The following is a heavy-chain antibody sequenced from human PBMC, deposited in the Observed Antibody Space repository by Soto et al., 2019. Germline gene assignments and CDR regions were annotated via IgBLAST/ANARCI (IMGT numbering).Heavy chain of an antibody. J-gene: IGHJ4*02. CDR2: IVPMYDSV. V-gene: IGHV1-69*06. CDR3: ATWRHYSGSYCFNY. CDR1: GGTLNTYT. Sequence: ASVKVSCKASGGTLNTYTINWVRQAPGRRLEWVGQIVPMYDSVNYAENFQGRVTITADKSTKTSFMELTSLKSEDTALYFCATWRHYSGSYCFNYWGQGTLVTVSS. D-gene: IGHD1-26*01.